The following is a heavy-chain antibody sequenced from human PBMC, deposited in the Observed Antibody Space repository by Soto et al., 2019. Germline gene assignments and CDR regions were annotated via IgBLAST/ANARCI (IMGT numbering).Heavy chain of an antibody. J-gene: IGHJ4*02. Sequence: SVNLSCKASGGTFSSYAISWVRQAPVQGFEWMGGIIPIFGTANYAQKFQGRVTITADESTSTAYMELSSLRSEDTAVYYCARVPSRGSGSYYTAELDYWGQGTLVTAPQ. CDR2: IIPIFGTA. CDR1: GGTFSSYA. D-gene: IGHD3-10*01. CDR3: ARVPSRGSGSYYTAELDY. V-gene: IGHV1-69*13.